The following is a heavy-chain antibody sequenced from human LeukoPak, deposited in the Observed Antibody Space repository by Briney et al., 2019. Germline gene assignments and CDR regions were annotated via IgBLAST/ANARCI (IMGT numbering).Heavy chain of an antibody. V-gene: IGHV1-8*01. CDR2: MDPNSGNT. CDR3: ARFSRYCSSTSCYLYGMDV. D-gene: IGHD2-2*01. J-gene: IGHJ6*02. CDR1: GYTFTSYD. Sequence: GASVKVSCKASGYTFTSYDINWVRQATGQGLEWMGWMDPNSGNTGCAQKFQGRVTMTRTTSRSTAYMELSSLRSEDTALYYCARFSRYCSSTSCYLYGMDVWGQGTTVTVSS.